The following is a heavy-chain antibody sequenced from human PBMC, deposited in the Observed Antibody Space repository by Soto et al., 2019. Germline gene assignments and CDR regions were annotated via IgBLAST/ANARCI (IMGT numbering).Heavy chain of an antibody. V-gene: IGHV3-15*01. CDR3: NTGRCTNGVCDDY. D-gene: IGHD2-8*01. J-gene: IGHJ4*01. CDR1: GFPFSDAY. Sequence: GGSLRLSCAVSGFPFSDAYMTWVRQAPGKGLEWLGRIRTKTDGGTADYAAHVKDRFIVSRDDSKETLYLQMNSLRTEDTAVYFCNTGRCTNGVCDDYWGHGTLVTVSS. CDR2: IRTKTDGGTA.